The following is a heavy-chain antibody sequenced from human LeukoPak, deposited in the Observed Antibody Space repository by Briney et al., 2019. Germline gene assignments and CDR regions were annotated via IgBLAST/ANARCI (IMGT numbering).Heavy chain of an antibody. D-gene: IGHD3-3*01. J-gene: IGHJ4*02. V-gene: IGHV3-30*01. CDR3: AREADFWSGYYPPDY. Sequence: PGGPLRLSCAASGFTFSRYAMHWVRQAPGKGLECVPIISYDGSDKYYADSVKGGFTISRDDSKNTLYLQMKSVRPEDTALYFCAREADFWSGYYPPDYWGQGTLVTVS. CDR2: ISYDGSDK. CDR1: GFTFSRYA.